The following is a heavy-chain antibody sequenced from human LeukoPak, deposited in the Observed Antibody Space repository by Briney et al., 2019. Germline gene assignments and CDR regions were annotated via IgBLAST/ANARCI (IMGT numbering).Heavy chain of an antibody. V-gene: IGHV1-2*02. D-gene: IGHD4-11*01. Sequence: ASVKVSCKASGYTFTDYYMHWVRQAPGQGLEWMGWINPNSGGTNYAQKFQGRVTMTRDTSISTAYVELSRLRSDDTAVYFCARDNDYRDFDYWGQGTLVTVSS. CDR1: GYTFTDYY. J-gene: IGHJ4*02. CDR2: INPNSGGT. CDR3: ARDNDYRDFDY.